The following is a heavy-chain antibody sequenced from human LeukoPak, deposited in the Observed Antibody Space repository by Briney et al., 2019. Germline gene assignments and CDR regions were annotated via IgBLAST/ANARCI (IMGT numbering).Heavy chain of an antibody. J-gene: IGHJ6*02. D-gene: IGHD6-13*01. V-gene: IGHV1-2*02. Sequence: ASVKVSCKASGYTFTGYYMHWVRQAPGQGLEWMGWINPNSGGTNYAQKFQGRVTMTRDTSISTAYMELSRLRSDDTAVYYCARGRQSLAAAGPGYYYGMDVWGQGTTVTVSS. CDR3: ARGRQSLAAAGPGYYYGMDV. CDR1: GYTFTGYY. CDR2: INPNSGGT.